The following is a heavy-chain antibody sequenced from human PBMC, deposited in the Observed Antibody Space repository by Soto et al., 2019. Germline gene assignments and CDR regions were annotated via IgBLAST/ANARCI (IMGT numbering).Heavy chain of an antibody. J-gene: IGHJ4*02. CDR2: IKSKTDGGTT. CDR3: TTEAAAAADFDY. V-gene: IGHV3-15*07. Sequence: PWGSLRLSCAASGFTFSNAWMNWVRQAPGKGLEWVGRIKSKTDGGTTDYAAPVKGRFTISRDDSKNTLYLQMNSLKTEDTAVYYCTTEAAAAADFDYWGQGTLVTVSS. CDR1: GFTFSNAW. D-gene: IGHD6-13*01.